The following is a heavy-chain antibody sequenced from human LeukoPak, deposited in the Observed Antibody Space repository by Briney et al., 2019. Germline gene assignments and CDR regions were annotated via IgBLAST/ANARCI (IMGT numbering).Heavy chain of an antibody. CDR2: ISTSSSYM. CDR1: GFTFRSYS. J-gene: IGHJ6*02. V-gene: IGHV3-21*01. CDR3: ARGPLNEYSSSSGYYYYGVDV. Sequence: GGSLRLSCAASGFTFRSYSMNWVRQAPGKGLEWVSSISTSSSYMYYVDSVKGRFTISRDIAKNSLYLQMNSLRAEDTAVYFCARGPLNEYSSSSGYYYYGVDVWGQGTTVTVSS. D-gene: IGHD6-6*01.